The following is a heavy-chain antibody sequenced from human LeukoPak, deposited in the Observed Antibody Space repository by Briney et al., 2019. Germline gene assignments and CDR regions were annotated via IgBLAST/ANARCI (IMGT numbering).Heavy chain of an antibody. CDR1: GGTFSSHA. J-gene: IGHJ5*02. CDR3: ARAAPELLGYCSGGSCDWFDP. V-gene: IGHV1-69*05. CDR2: IIPIFGTA. Sequence: SVKVSCKASGGTFSSHAISWVRQAPGQGLEWMGGIIPIFGTANYAQKLQGRVTMTTDTSTSTAYMELRSLRSDDTAVYYCARAAPELLGYCSGGSCDWFDPWGQGTLVTVSS. D-gene: IGHD2-15*01.